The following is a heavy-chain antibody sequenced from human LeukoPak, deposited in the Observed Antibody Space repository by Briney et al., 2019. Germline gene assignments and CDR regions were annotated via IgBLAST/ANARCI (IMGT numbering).Heavy chain of an antibody. Sequence: PGGSLRLSCAASGFTFSSYAMSWVRQAPGKGLEWVSAISGSGGSTYYADSVKGRFTISRDNSKNTLYLQMNSLRAEDTAVYYCARDQRGDGINYFVYWGQGTLVTVSS. CDR3: ARDQRGDGINYFVY. CDR1: GFTFSSYA. V-gene: IGHV3-23*01. J-gene: IGHJ4*02. CDR2: ISGSGGST. D-gene: IGHD1-14*01.